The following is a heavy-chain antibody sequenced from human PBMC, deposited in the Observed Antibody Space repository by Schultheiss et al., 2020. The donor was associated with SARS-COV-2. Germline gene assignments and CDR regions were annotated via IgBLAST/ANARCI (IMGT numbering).Heavy chain of an antibody. J-gene: IGHJ4*02. Sequence: SETLSLTCSVSGGSVTSYIDYWNWVRQSPGNGLEWIGYIYYSGSTNYNPSLKSRVTMSLDTSKFQFSLKVSSVTAADTAMYYCARERLMDVWGNDRYYDYWGQGILVTVSS. CDR1: GGSVTSYIDY. CDR3: ARERLMDVWGNDRYYDY. V-gene: IGHV4-61*01. D-gene: IGHD3-16*02. CDR2: IYYSGST.